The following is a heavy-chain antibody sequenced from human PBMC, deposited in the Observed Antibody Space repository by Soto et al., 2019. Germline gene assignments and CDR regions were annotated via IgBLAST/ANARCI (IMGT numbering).Heavy chain of an antibody. CDR2: IHRDGTST. CDR1: GLTFSNYW. Sequence: EVQLVESGGGLVQPGGSLRLSCEASGLTFSNYWMHWVRQAPGKGLVWVSRIHRDGTSTSYADSVKGRFTISRDNAKNTLYLQMNSLRAEDTAVYYCARDGAYCGGDCYSLWFFDLWGRGTLVTLSS. J-gene: IGHJ2*01. D-gene: IGHD2-21*02. V-gene: IGHV3-74*01. CDR3: ARDGAYCGGDCYSLWFFDL.